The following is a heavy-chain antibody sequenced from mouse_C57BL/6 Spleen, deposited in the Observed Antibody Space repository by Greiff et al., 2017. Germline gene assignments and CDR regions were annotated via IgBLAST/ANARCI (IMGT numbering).Heavy chain of an antibody. Sequence: VQLQQSGPELVKPGASVKISCKASGYSFTGYYMNWVKQSPEKSLEWIGEINPSTGGTTYNQKFKAKATLTVDKSSSTAYMQLKSLTSDDSAVYYCARSNYGSPYFDYWGQGTTLTVSS. CDR3: ARSNYGSPYFDY. J-gene: IGHJ2*01. V-gene: IGHV1-42*01. CDR2: INPSTGGT. CDR1: GYSFTGYY. D-gene: IGHD1-1*01.